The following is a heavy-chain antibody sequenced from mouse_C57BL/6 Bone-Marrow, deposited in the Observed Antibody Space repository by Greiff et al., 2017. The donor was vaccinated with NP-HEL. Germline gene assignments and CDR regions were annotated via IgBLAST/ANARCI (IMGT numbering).Heavy chain of an antibody. CDR3: AKRRGGLRRGGYYAMDY. Sequence: VKLVESGPGLVAPSQSLSITCTVSGLSLTSYGVDWVRQPPGKGLEWLGVIWGGGSTNYNSALMSRLSISKDNSKSQVFLKMNSLQTDDTAMYYCAKRRGGLRRGGYYAMDYWGQGTSVTVSS. V-gene: IGHV2-9*01. D-gene: IGHD2-4*01. J-gene: IGHJ4*01. CDR1: GLSLTSYG. CDR2: IWGGGST.